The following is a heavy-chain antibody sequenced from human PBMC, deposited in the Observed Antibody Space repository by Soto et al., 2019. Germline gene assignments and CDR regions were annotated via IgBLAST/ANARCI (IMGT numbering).Heavy chain of an antibody. CDR2: ISYDGSNK. CDR1: GFTFSSYG. Sequence: QVQLVESGGGVVQPGRSLRLSCAASGFTFSSYGMHWVRQAPGKGLEWVAVISYDGSNKYYVDSVKGRFTISRDNSKNTLYLQMNSLRAEDTAVYYCAKDRNSSSGHRFDYWGQGTLVTVSS. V-gene: IGHV3-30*18. CDR3: AKDRNSSSGHRFDY. D-gene: IGHD3-22*01. J-gene: IGHJ4*02.